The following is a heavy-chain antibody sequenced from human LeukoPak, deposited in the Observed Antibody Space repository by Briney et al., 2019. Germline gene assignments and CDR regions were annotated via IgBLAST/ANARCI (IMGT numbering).Heavy chain of an antibody. CDR3: ARLPRDYCSGGSCYSKGDY. J-gene: IGHJ4*02. CDR2: IDPSDSYT. Sequence: GESLRIPCKGSGYSFTSYWISWVRQMPGKGLEWMGRIDPSDSYTNYSPSFQGHVTISADKSISTAYLQWSSLKASDTAMYYCARLPRDYCSGGSCYSKGDYWGQGTLVTVSS. V-gene: IGHV5-10-1*01. D-gene: IGHD2-15*01. CDR1: GYSFTSYW.